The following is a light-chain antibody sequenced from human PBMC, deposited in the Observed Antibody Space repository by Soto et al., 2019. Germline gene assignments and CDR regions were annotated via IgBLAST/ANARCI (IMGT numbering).Light chain of an antibody. J-gene: IGLJ1*01. CDR2: EVS. Sequence: QSVQCHPPSVCWSPGHSISISCTGTSSDVGGYNYVSWYQQHPGKAPKLLISEVSIRPSGVSDRFSGSKSGNTASLTISGLQTEEEADYYCRSFTSAYNFVFGSGTKVTVL. CDR3: RSFTSAYNFV. CDR1: SSDVGGYNY. V-gene: IGLV2-14*01.